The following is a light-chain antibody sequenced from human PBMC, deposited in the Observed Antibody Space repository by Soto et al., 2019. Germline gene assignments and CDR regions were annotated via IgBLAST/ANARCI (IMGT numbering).Light chain of an antibody. J-gene: IGKJ3*01. CDR2: DAS. V-gene: IGKV3-11*01. CDR1: QGVSSY. CDR3: QQRSNWTPIFT. Sequence: EIVLTQSPATLSLSPGERATLSCRASQGVSSYLAGYQQKPGQAPRLILYDASNRATGIPARFSGSGPGTAFTLTISRLEPDDFACFNSQQRSNWTPIFTCGPGPKVDIK.